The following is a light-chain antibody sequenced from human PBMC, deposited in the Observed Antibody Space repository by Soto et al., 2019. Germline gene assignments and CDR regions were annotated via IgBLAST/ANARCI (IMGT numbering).Light chain of an antibody. Sequence: SALTQPASVSGSPGQSITLSCTGTSSDVGGYNYVSWYQQHPGKAPKLMIYDVSNRPSGVSNRFSGSKSGNTASLTISGLQAEDEADYYCSSYTSSSTRVFGTGTKV. J-gene: IGLJ1*01. CDR1: SSDVGGYNY. CDR3: SSYTSSSTRV. CDR2: DVS. V-gene: IGLV2-14*01.